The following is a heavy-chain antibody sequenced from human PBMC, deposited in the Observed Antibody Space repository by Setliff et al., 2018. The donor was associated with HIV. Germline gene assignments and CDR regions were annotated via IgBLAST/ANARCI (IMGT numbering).Heavy chain of an antibody. CDR2: IYQSGST. J-gene: IGHJ4*02. D-gene: IGHD3-16*01. CDR3: ARLDTIMLYSDC. Sequence: SETLFLTCTVSHYSINSEYYWGWFRQPPGKGLEYIGSIYQSGSTYCSPSLKSRVSMSIDTSKDQFSLRLKSLTASGTAVYYCARLDTIMLYSDCWGQGTLVTVSS. CDR1: HYSINSEYY. V-gene: IGHV4-38-2*02.